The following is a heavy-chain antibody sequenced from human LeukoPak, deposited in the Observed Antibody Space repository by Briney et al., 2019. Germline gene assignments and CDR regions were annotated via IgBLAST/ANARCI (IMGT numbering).Heavy chain of an antibody. CDR1: GGSISSGGYY. CDR2: IYYSGST. J-gene: IGHJ4*02. CDR3: ARASIVATFDY. Sequence: PSETLSLTCTVSGGSISSGGYYWSWIRQHPGKGLEWIGYIYYSGSTYYNPSLKSRVTISVDTSKNQSSLKLSSVTAADTAVYYCARASIVATFDYWGQGTLVTVSS. D-gene: IGHD5-12*01. V-gene: IGHV4-31*03.